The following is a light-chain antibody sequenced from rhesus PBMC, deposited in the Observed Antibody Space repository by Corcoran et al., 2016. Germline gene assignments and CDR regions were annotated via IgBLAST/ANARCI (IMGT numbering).Light chain of an antibody. CDR3: QHGYGTPYS. CDR1: ENVNNY. J-gene: IGKJ2*01. V-gene: IGKV1-74*01. Sequence: DIQMTQSPSSLSASVGDRVTITCRASENVNNYLNWYQQKPGKAPKLLIYKASTLQSGVPSRFSGSGSGTDYTVTISSLQLEDVATYYCQHGYGTPYSFGPGTKVEIK. CDR2: KAS.